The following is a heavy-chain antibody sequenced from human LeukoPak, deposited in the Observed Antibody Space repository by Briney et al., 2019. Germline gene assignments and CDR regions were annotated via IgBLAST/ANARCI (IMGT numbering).Heavy chain of an antibody. CDR3: TRDLNSGWNPLGAFDI. J-gene: IGHJ3*02. D-gene: IGHD6-19*01. V-gene: IGHV3-49*04. CDR1: GFTFGDYA. CDR2: IRSKAYGCTT. Sequence: GGSLRLSCTASGFTFGDYAMSWVRQAPGKGLEWVGFIRSKAYGCTTEYAASVKGRFTISRDDSKSIAYLQMNSLTTEDTAVYYCTRDLNSGWNPLGAFDIRGQGTMVTVSS.